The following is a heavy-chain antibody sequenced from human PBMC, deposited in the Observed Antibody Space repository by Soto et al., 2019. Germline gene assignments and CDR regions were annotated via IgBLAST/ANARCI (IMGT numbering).Heavy chain of an antibody. CDR2: IYYSGST. CDR3: ARVAFRDGYNLSFDY. CDR1: GGSISSGGYY. V-gene: IGHV4-31*03. Sequence: NPSETLSLTCTVSGGSISSGGYYWSWIRQHPGKGLEWIGYIYYSGSTYYNPSLKSRVTISVDTSKNQFSLKLSSVTAADTAVYYCARVAFRDGYNLSFDYWGQGTLVTVSS. J-gene: IGHJ4*02. D-gene: IGHD5-12*01.